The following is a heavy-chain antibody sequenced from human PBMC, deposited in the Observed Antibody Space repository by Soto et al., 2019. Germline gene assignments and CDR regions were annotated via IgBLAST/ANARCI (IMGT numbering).Heavy chain of an antibody. V-gene: IGHV3-33*01. CDR3: ARDSKGLDY. Sequence: GWLRRACAASGCTFSSYGMHWVRQAPGKGLEWVAVIWYDGSNKYYADSVKGRFTISRDNYKNTLYLQMNSLRAEDKAVYYCARDSKGLDYWGQGTLVTVYS. CDR1: GCTFSSYG. CDR2: IWYDGSNK. J-gene: IGHJ4*02.